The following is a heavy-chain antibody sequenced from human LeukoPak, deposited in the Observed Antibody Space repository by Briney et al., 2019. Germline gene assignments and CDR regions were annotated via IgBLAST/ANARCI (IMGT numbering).Heavy chain of an antibody. V-gene: IGHV4-34*01. CDR1: GGSFSGYY. D-gene: IGHD2-21*02. CDR2: INHSGST. J-gene: IGHJ1*01. CDR3: ARGRAYCGGDCYSPAAEYFQH. Sequence: SETLSLTCAVYGGSFSGYYWSWIRQPPGKGLEWIGEINHSGSTNYNPSLKSRVTISVDTSKSQFSLKLSSVTAADTAVYYCARGRAYCGGDCYSPAAEYFQHWGQGTLVTVSS.